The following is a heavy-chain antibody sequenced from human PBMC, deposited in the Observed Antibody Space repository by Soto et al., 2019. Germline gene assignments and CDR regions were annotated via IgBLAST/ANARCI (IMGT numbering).Heavy chain of an antibody. Sequence: GGSLRLSCATSGFNFDDYAMHWVRQVPGKGLEWISGISWEGGRIGYADSVKGRFTISRDNSKSTLYLQMNSLRAEDTALYYCAKGRSYYYYYGVDVWGQGTTVTVSS. V-gene: IGHV3-9*01. CDR2: ISWEGGRI. CDR3: AKGRSYYYYYGVDV. J-gene: IGHJ6*02. CDR1: GFNFDDYA.